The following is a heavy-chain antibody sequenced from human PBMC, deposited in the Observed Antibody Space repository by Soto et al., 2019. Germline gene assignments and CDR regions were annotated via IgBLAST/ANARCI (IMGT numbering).Heavy chain of an antibody. D-gene: IGHD2-15*01. CDR2: IHSSGIT. CDR3: ARGGGYCSGGSCYWFDP. Sequence: PSETLSLTCSVSGDSISTNYWIWIRQPPGKALEWIGYIHSSGITNYNPSLKSRVTIAVETSKNQFSLGLSSVTAADTAVYYCARGGGYCSGGSCYWFDPWGPGTLVTVSS. CDR1: GDSISTNY. J-gene: IGHJ5*02. V-gene: IGHV4-59*01.